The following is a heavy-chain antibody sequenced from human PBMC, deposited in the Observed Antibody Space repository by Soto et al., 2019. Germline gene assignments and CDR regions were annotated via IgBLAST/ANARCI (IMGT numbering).Heavy chain of an antibody. D-gene: IGHD4-17*01. CDR1: GFTFSRSA. CDR2: ISYDGNDK. Sequence: QVQLVESGGGVVHPERSLRLSCAASGFTFSRSAMHWVRQAPGKGLEWVAVISYDGNDKFYADSVKGRFTISRDNSKSTLFLEMNSLRVEDTAVYYCARERHDDSFTDCWGQGTLVTVSS. CDR3: ARERHDDSFTDC. J-gene: IGHJ4*02. V-gene: IGHV3-30-3*01.